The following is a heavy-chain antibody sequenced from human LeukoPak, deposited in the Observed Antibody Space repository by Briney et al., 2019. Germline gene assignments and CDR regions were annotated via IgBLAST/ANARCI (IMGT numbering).Heavy chain of an antibody. CDR1: GYIFTSYS. CDR2: IYPYDSEI. CDR3: ARPNWARRYFDY. J-gene: IGHJ4*02. D-gene: IGHD7-27*01. V-gene: IGHV5-51*01. Sequence: GECLKISCNGSGYIFTSYSVAWVRHMPGKGLEWMGVIYPYDSEIRYSPSFQGQVTISADKSISTAYLQWSSLKASDTAMYYCARPNWARRYFDYWGQGTLVTVSS.